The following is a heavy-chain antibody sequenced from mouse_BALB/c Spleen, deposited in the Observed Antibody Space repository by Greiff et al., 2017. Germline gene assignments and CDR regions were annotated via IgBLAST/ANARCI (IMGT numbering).Heavy chain of an antibody. CDR1: GFSLTGYG. CDR2: IWGDGST. CDR3: AREDGYYGYFDD. V-gene: IGHV2-6-7*01. Sequence: VQLQQSGPGLVAPSQSLSITCTVSGFSLTGYGVNWVRQPPGKGLEWLGMIWGDGSTDYNSALKSRLSISKDNSKSQVFLKMNSLQTDDTARYYCAREDGYYGYFDDWGQGTTLTVSS. D-gene: IGHD2-3*01. J-gene: IGHJ2*01.